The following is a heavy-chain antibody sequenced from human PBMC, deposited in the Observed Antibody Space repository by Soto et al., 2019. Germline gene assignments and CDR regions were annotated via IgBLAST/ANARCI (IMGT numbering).Heavy chain of an antibody. D-gene: IGHD7-27*01. V-gene: IGHV3-23*01. Sequence: GGSLRLSCAASGFTFSSYAMSWVRQAPGKGLEWVSAISGSGGSTYYADSVKGRFTISRDNSKNTLYLQMNSLRAEDTAVYYCAKGTTGERSVYRGAFDIWGQGTMVTVSS. CDR3: AKGTTGERSVYRGAFDI. CDR1: GFTFSSYA. CDR2: ISGSGGST. J-gene: IGHJ3*02.